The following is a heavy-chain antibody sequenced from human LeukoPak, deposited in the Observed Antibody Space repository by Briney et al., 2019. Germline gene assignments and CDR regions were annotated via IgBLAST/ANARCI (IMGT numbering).Heavy chain of an antibody. V-gene: IGHV1-69*06. D-gene: IGHD1-26*01. Sequence: ASVKVSCKASGYTFTSYGISWVRQAPGQGLEWMGGIIPIFGTANYAQKFQGRVTITADKSTSTAYMELSSLRSEDTAVYYCAREEVGAPYHYWGQGTLVTVSS. CDR3: AREEVGAPYHY. CDR2: IIPIFGTA. J-gene: IGHJ4*02. CDR1: GYTFTSYG.